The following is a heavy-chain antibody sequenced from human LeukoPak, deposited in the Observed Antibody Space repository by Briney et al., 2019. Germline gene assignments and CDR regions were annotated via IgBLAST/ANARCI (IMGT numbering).Heavy chain of an antibody. V-gene: IGHV1-18*01. J-gene: IGHJ4*02. CDR2: ISSYDGNT. CDR3: ARGHRYCTNGVCYDY. CDR1: GHMFTSSG. Sequence: ASVKVSCKASGHMFTSSGINWVRQATGQGLEWMGWISSYDGNTNYAQRLQGRVTMTTDSSTSTAYMELRSLRSDDTAVYYCARGHRYCTNGVCYDYWGQGTLVTVSS. D-gene: IGHD2-8*01.